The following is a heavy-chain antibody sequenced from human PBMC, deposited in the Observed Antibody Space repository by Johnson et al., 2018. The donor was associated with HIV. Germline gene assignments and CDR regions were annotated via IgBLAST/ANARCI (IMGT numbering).Heavy chain of an antibody. CDR1: GFTFSSYA. J-gene: IGHJ3*02. V-gene: IGHV3-30-3*01. Sequence: VQLVESGGGVVQPGRSLRLSCAASGFTFSSYAMHWVRQAPGKGLEWVAVISYDGSNKYYAESVKGRFTISRDNSKNTLYLQMNSLRAGDTAVYYCARGRSGSYRAFDIWGQGTMVTVSS. D-gene: IGHD1-26*01. CDR3: ARGRSGSYRAFDI. CDR2: ISYDGSNK.